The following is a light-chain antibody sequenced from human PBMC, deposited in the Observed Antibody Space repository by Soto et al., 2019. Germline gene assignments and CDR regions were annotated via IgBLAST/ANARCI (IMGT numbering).Light chain of an antibody. CDR2: RNN. Sequence: QSALTRPPSASGTPGQRVTISCSGSSSNIGSNYVYWYQQLPGTAPKLLIYRNNQRPSGVPDRFSGSKSGTSASLAISGLRSEDEADYYCAAWDDSLSVLFGGGTKLTVL. CDR1: SSNIGSNY. V-gene: IGLV1-47*01. J-gene: IGLJ2*01. CDR3: AAWDDSLSVL.